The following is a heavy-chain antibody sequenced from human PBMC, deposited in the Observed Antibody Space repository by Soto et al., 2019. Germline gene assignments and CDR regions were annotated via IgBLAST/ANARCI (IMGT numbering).Heavy chain of an antibody. D-gene: IGHD2-21*01. CDR2: LGGNGVTT. CDR1: GFTFGSYD. J-gene: IGHJ6*03. CDR3: ANALRPRLNFFYYMDG. V-gene: IGHV3-23*01. Sequence: EVQLLESGGGLVQPGGSLRLSCVVSGFTFGSYDMSWVRQAPEKGPEWVAILGGNGVTTYYADSVKGRFTISGDKSKSTLFLQMNSLRSDDTGVSYCANALRPRLNFFYYMDGWGSGTSVTVSS.